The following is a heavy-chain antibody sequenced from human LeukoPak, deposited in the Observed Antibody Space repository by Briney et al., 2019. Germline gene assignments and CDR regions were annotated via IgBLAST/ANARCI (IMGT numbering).Heavy chain of an antibody. CDR1: GFTFSSYA. J-gene: IGHJ4*02. CDR3: AKDPTSAVITPFDY. Sequence: GGSLRLSCAASGFTFSSYAMSWVRQAPGKGLKWVSAISGSGGSTYYADSVKGRFTISRDNSKNTLYLQMNSLRAEDTAVYYCAKDPTSAVITPFDYWGQGTLVTVSS. D-gene: IGHD3-16*01. CDR2: ISGSGGST. V-gene: IGHV3-23*01.